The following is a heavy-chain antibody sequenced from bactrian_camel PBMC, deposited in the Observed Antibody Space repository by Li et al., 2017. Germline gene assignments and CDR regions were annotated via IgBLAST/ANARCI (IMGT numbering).Heavy chain of an antibody. CDR2: IQIDGSST. CDR1: GFTFSSVD. J-gene: IGHJ4*01. D-gene: IGHD3*01. CDR3: ATWAVYRAIAYPSRAFAD. Sequence: VQLVESGGGLVQPGGSLRLSCAASGFTFSSVDMTWVRHTPGKGLEWVSYIQIDGSSTSYADSVKGRFTSSRDNAKNALYLQMNSLKAEDTAVYYCATWAVYRAIAYPSRAFADWGQGTQVTVS. V-gene: IGHV3S40*01.